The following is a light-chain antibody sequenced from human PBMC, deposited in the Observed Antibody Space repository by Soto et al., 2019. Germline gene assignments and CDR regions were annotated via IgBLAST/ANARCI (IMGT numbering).Light chain of an antibody. J-gene: IGKJ1*01. Sequence: EIVMTQSTAILSVSPGEGATLSCRASQSISSKLAWYQQKPGQTPSLLIYGTSTRATGIPARFSGSGSGTEFTLTISSLQSEDFAVYYCQQYDNWPLTFGQGTKVDI. CDR2: GTS. CDR1: QSISSK. V-gene: IGKV3D-15*01. CDR3: QQYDNWPLT.